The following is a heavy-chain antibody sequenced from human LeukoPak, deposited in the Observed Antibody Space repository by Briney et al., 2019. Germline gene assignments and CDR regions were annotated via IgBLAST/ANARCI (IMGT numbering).Heavy chain of an antibody. Sequence: PSETLSLTCTVSGGSISSSSYYWGWIRQPPGKGLEWIGSIYYSGSTYYNPSLKSRVTISVDTSKNQFSLKLSSVTAADTAVYYCARGQLLDLDYWGQGTLVTVSS. J-gene: IGHJ4*02. V-gene: IGHV4-39*07. CDR2: IYYSGST. CDR1: GGSISSSSYY. D-gene: IGHD5-18*01. CDR3: ARGQLLDLDY.